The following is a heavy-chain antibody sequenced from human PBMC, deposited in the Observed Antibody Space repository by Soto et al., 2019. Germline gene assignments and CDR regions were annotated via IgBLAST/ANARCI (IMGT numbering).Heavy chain of an antibody. J-gene: IGHJ4*02. V-gene: IGHV1-18*01. CDR2: ISAYNGNT. CDR1: GYTFTSYG. CDR3: ARDWEYEVRGAQSLYYFDY. D-gene: IGHD3-10*01. Sequence: QVQLVQSGAEVKKPGASVKVSCKASGYTFTSYGISWVRQAPGQGLEWMGWISAYNGNTNYAQKLQGRVTMTTDTSTSTAYMELRSLRSDDTAVYYCARDWEYEVRGAQSLYYFDYWGQGTLVTVSS.